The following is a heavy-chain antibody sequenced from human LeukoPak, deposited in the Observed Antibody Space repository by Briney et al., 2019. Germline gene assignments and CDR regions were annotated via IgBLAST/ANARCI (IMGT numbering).Heavy chain of an antibody. Sequence: GESLKISCKGSGYSFTSYWIGWVRQMPGKGLEWMGIIYPGDSDTRYSPSFQGQVTISADKSISTAYLQWSSLKASDTAMYYCARRTYRYYDSSGYFDLWGRGTLVTVSS. CDR1: GYSFTSYW. J-gene: IGHJ2*01. D-gene: IGHD3-22*01. V-gene: IGHV5-51*01. CDR3: ARRTYRYYDSSGYFDL. CDR2: IYPGDSDT.